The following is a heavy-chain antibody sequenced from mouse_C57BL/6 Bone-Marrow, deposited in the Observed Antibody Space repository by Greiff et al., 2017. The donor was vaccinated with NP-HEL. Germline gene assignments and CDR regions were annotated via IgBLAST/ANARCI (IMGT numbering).Heavy chain of an antibody. D-gene: IGHD2-1*01. J-gene: IGHJ4*01. V-gene: IGHV5-12*01. CDR3: ARQGGNYVWYYAMDY. CDR1: GFTFSDYY. Sequence: EVQGVESGGGLVQPGGSLKLSCAASGFTFSDYYMYWVRQTPEKRLEWVAYISNGGGSTYYPDTVKGRFTISRDNAKNTLYLQMSRLKSEDTAMYYCARQGGNYVWYYAMDYWGQGTSVTVSS. CDR2: ISNGGGST.